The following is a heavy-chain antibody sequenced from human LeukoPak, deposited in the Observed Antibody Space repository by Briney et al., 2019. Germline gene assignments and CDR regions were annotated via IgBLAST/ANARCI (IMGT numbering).Heavy chain of an antibody. Sequence: GGSLRLSCAASGFTFSSYGMHWVRQAPGKGLEWVALIRYDGSSKYYADSVKGRFTISRDNSKNTLYLQMNSLRAEDTAVYYCAKLREWELPDLFDYWGQGTLVTVSS. CDR2: IRYDGSSK. J-gene: IGHJ4*02. CDR3: AKLREWELPDLFDY. V-gene: IGHV3-30*02. CDR1: GFTFSSYG. D-gene: IGHD1-26*01.